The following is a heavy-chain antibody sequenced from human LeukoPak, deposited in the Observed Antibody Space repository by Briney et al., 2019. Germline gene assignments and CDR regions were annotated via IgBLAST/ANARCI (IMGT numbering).Heavy chain of an antibody. Sequence: GGSLRLSCSASGFTFSSYAMHWVRQAPGKGLDYVSAISSNGGSTYYADSVKGRFTISRDNSKNTLYLQMSSLRAEDTAVYYCVKSNGCSGGSCYPSYYYYYGMDVWGQGTTVTVSS. CDR2: ISSNGGST. CDR3: VKSNGCSGGSCYPSYYYYYGMDV. V-gene: IGHV3-64D*06. D-gene: IGHD2-15*01. CDR1: GFTFSSYA. J-gene: IGHJ6*02.